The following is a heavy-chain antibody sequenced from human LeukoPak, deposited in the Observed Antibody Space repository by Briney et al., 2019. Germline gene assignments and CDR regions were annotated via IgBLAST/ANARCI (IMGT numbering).Heavy chain of an antibody. Sequence: ASVKVSCKASGGTFSSYAIRWVRQAPGQGLEWMGGIIPMFGTADYAQKLQGRVTITADKSTSTAYMELSSLRSEDTAVYYCARDSPPDPPTYCGGDCYHFDYWGQGTLVTVSS. D-gene: IGHD2-21*02. CDR3: ARDSPPDPPTYCGGDCYHFDY. CDR1: GGTFSSYA. V-gene: IGHV1-69*06. CDR2: IIPMFGTA. J-gene: IGHJ4*02.